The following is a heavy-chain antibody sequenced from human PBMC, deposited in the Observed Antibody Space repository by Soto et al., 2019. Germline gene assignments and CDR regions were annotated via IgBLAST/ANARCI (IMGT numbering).Heavy chain of an antibody. CDR1: GFTISDSA. CDR2: IRGSGTTT. V-gene: IGHV3-23*01. J-gene: IGHJ4*02. D-gene: IGHD2-15*01. CDR3: AKEVYDCRGGSCWRSVDY. Sequence: EVQLLESGGGLVQPGGSLRLSCAASGFTISDSAMNWFRQAPGKGREWVSGIRGSGTTTYYADSVKGRFTISRDNSKSTLYLQMNSVTVEDTAVYYCAKEVYDCRGGSCWRSVDYWGQGTLVTVSS.